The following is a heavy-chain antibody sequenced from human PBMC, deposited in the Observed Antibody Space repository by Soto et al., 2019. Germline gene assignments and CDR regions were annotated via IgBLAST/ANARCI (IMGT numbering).Heavy chain of an antibody. V-gene: IGHV3-11*01. CDR2: VSRGANTI. D-gene: IGHD1-1*01. CDR3: ARGLSPGTTSYYYMDV. J-gene: IGHJ6*03. Sequence: QVQLVESGGGLVQPGGSLRLSCAASGFTFSDYYMNWIRQSPGKGLEWVAYVSRGANTIYYADSVKGRFTISRDNTKNSLYLQMNSLRAEDTAVYYCARGLSPGTTSYYYMDVWGEGTTVTVSS. CDR1: GFTFSDYY.